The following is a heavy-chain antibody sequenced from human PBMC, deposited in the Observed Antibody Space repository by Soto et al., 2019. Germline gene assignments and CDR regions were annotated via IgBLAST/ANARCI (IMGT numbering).Heavy chain of an antibody. D-gene: IGHD3-9*01. CDR2: INHSGST. Sequence: SETLSLTCAVYGGSFSGYYWSWIRQPPGKGLEWIGEINHSGSTNYNPSLKSRVTISVDTSKNQFSLKLSYVTAADTAVYYCARGGPYYDILTGYYKSRGAFDIWGQGTMVTVSS. CDR1: GGSFSGYY. V-gene: IGHV4-34*01. J-gene: IGHJ3*02. CDR3: ARGGPYYDILTGYYKSRGAFDI.